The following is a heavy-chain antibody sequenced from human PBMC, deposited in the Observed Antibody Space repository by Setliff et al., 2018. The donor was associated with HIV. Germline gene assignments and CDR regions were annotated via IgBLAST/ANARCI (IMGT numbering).Heavy chain of an antibody. D-gene: IGHD6-19*01. CDR2: MYHSGST. CDR3: ARRRSSGWYHYFDY. Sequence: SETLSLTCSVSGHSIRSGYYWGWIRQPPGKGLEWIGTMYHSGSTYYNPSLQGRVTISVDTSKNQFSLKLSSVTAADTAVYYCARRRSSGWYHYFDYWGQGTLVTVSS. CDR1: GHSIRSGYY. V-gene: IGHV4-38-2*01. J-gene: IGHJ4*02.